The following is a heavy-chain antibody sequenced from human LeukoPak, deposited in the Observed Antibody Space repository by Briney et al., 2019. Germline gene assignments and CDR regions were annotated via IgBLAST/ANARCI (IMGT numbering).Heavy chain of an antibody. CDR3: ATARYGPHY. V-gene: IGHV3-23*01. J-gene: IGHJ4*02. CDR2: ISGSGGST. Sequence: PGRSLRLSCAATGFTFSNYAIHWGRQAPGEGLEWVSAISGSGGSTYYADSVKGRFTISRDNSKNTLYLQMNSLRAEDTAVYYCATARYGPHYWGQGTLVIVSS. D-gene: IGHD1-1*01. CDR1: GFTFSNYA.